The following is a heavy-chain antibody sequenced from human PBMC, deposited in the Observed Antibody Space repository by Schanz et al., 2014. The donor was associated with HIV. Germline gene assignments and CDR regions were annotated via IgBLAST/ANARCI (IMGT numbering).Heavy chain of an antibody. Sequence: QVPLVESGGGVVQPGRSLRLSCAASGFTFSNYGMHWVRQAPGKGLEWVAVISYDGRNKCFGDSVKGRITVSRDNSKNTLYLQLKSLRPEDTAVYYCAKDKSRHTYSSSSIFDPWGQGTLVTVSS. CDR3: AKDKSRHTYSSSSIFDP. CDR1: GFTFSNYG. V-gene: IGHV3-33*05. J-gene: IGHJ5*02. CDR2: ISYDGRNK. D-gene: IGHD6-13*01.